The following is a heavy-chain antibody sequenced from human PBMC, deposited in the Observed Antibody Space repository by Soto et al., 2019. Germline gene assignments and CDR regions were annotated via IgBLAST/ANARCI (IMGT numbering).Heavy chain of an antibody. V-gene: IGHV5-51*01. Sequence: PGEFLKIPCKGSGYSFTSHWIGWVRQMPGKGLEWMGIIYPGDSDTRYSPSFQGQVTISADKSISTAYLQWSSLKASDTAMYYCARTQTTDNPYYYYGMDVWGQGTTVTV. D-gene: IGHD1-1*01. CDR2: IYPGDSDT. J-gene: IGHJ6*02. CDR1: GYSFTSHW. CDR3: ARTQTTDNPYYYYGMDV.